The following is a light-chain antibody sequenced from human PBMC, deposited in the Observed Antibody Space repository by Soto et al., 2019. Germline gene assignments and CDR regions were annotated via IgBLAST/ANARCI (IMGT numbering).Light chain of an antibody. J-gene: IGKJ1*01. V-gene: IGKV3-15*01. CDR2: GAF. CDR1: QSVSNY. Sequence: EIVLTQSPATLSLSPGEGATLSCRASQSVSNYLAWYQQKPGQPPRLLIYGAFTRPTGIPARFRGSGSGTEFTLTISSLQSEDFAVYYCQQYSNWPRTFGQGTKVDIK. CDR3: QQYSNWPRT.